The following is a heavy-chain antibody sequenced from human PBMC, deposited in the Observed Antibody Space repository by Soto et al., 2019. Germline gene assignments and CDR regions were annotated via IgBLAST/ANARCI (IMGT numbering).Heavy chain of an antibody. J-gene: IGHJ4*02. CDR2: IYPGDSDT. CDR3: VRDFEGSYGYGPFDY. D-gene: IGHD5-18*01. CDR1: GYSFTSYW. Sequence: GESLKISCKGSGYSFTSYWIGWVRQMPGKGLEWMGIIYPGDSDTRYSPSFQGQVTISADKSISTAYLQWSSLRAEDTAVYYCVRDFEGSYGYGPFDYWGQGTLVTVSS. V-gene: IGHV5-51*01.